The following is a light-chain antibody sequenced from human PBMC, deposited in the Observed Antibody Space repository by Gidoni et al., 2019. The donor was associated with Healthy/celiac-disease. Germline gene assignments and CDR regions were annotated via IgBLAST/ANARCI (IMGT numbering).Light chain of an antibody. Sequence: DIQMTQSPSSLSASVGDRVTITCQASQDISNYLNWYQQKPGKAPKRLIYDASNLETGVPSRFSGSGSGTDFTFTISSLQPEDIATYYCQQYDKLPETCGPGTKVDIK. CDR1: QDISNY. J-gene: IGKJ3*01. CDR3: QQYDKLPET. CDR2: DAS. V-gene: IGKV1-33*01.